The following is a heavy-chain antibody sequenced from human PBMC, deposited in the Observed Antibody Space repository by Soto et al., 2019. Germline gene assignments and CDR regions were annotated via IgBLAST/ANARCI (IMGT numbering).Heavy chain of an antibody. D-gene: IGHD3-3*01. CDR3: ATDRYETTILGRGDYYYYGMDV. Sequence: WAHHSNGKGLEWVEGFDPEDGETIYAQKFQGRVTMTEDTSTDTAYMELSSLRSEDTAVYYCATDRYETTILGRGDYYYYGMDVWGQGTTVTVSS. V-gene: IGHV1-24*01. CDR2: FDPEDGET. J-gene: IGHJ6*02.